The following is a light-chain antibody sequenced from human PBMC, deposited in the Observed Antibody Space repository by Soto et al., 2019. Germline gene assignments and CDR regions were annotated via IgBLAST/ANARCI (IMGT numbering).Light chain of an antibody. CDR1: QCLIYSDGIAY. J-gene: IGKJ1*01. CDR3: MQGTHWPPT. V-gene: IGKV2-30*01. CDR2: RAS. Sequence: DVVMTQSPLSLPVILGQPATISCRSSQCLIYSDGIAYLNWFHQRPGQSPRRLIYRASNRDSGVPDRINGSESVTDCTLKNSRVEAEDVGVYYGMQGTHWPPTFGPGTKVEIK.